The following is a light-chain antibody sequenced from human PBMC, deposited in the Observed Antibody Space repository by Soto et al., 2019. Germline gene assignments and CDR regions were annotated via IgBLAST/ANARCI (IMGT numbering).Light chain of an antibody. CDR2: GAS. CDR3: QQYNLYWT. J-gene: IGKJ1*01. Sequence: EIVLTQSPGTLSLSPGERATLSCRASQSVSNNYLAWYQQKPGQAPRLLIYGASNRATGIPDRFSGSGSGTDFTLTISSLQPDDLATYYCQQYNLYWTFGQGTKVDIK. V-gene: IGKV3-20*01. CDR1: QSVSNNY.